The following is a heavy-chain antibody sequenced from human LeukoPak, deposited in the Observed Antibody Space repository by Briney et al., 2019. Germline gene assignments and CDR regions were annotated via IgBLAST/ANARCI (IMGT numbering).Heavy chain of an antibody. V-gene: IGHV3-66*02. CDR3: ARPLSDYGGNSYYMDV. D-gene: IGHD4-23*01. Sequence: GGSLRLSCAASGFTFSSYAMSWVRQAPGKGLEWVSVLYRGGSAYYADSVRGRFTISRDNSKNTLYLQMNSLRADDTAVYYCARPLSDYGGNSYYMDVWGEGTTVTVSS. CDR2: LYRGGSA. CDR1: GFTFSSYA. J-gene: IGHJ6*03.